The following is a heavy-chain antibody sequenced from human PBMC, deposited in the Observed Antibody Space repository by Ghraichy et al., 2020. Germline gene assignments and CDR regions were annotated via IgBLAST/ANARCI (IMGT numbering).Heavy chain of an antibody. Sequence: LSITCAGSGFTFHEHAMHWVRQVPGKGLEWVSGILWNIAMICYADSVTGRFTISTDNAKNSLYLQMNSLRPEDTALYYCVKDTSPSGGDVWGRGTTVTDSS. D-gene: IGHD4-23*01. CDR3: VKDTSPSGGDV. V-gene: IGHV3-9*01. CDR2: ILWNIAMI. J-gene: IGHJ6*02. CDR1: GFTFHEHA.